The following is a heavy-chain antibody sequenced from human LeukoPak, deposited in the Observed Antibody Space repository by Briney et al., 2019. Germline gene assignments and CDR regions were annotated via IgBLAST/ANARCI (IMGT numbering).Heavy chain of an antibody. D-gene: IGHD6-13*01. V-gene: IGHV3-9*01. J-gene: IGHJ4*02. Sequence: GRSLRLSFSASGFTFEDYGMHWGRRAPGGGPGWGLSICWSSASVDHVDSVKGRFTISRDNAKDSLDLQMNSLRAEDTAFYYCAKDYGYSSSWYDYWGQRTLVSVSS. CDR1: GFTFEDYG. CDR2: ICWSSASV. CDR3: AKDYGYSSSWYDY.